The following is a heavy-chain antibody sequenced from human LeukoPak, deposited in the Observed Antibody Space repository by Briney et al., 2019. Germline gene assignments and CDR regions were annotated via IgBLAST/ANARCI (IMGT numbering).Heavy chain of an antibody. D-gene: IGHD3-3*01. V-gene: IGHV1-2*02. CDR1: GYAFTGHY. CDR3: ARSYDFWSGPPFDP. CDR2: INPNSGGT. J-gene: IGHJ5*02. Sequence: ASVKVSCKASGYAFTGHYMHWVRRAPGQGLEWMGWINPNSGGTKYAQKFQGRVTLTRDTSISTAYMELSRLRCDDTAVYYCARSYDFWSGPPFDPWGQGTLVTVSS.